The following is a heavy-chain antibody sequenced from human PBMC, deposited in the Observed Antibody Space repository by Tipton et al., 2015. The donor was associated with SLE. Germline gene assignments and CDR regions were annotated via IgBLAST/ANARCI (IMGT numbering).Heavy chain of an antibody. Sequence: TLSLTCTVSGGSISSHYWSWIRQPPGKGLEWIGYIYYSGSTNYNPSLKSRVTISVDTSKNQFSLKLSSVTAADTAVYYCARGGELLPNWFDPRGQGTLVTVSS. D-gene: IGHD1-26*01. J-gene: IGHJ5*02. CDR2: IYYSGST. CDR3: ARGGELLPNWFDP. V-gene: IGHV4-59*11. CDR1: GGSISSHY.